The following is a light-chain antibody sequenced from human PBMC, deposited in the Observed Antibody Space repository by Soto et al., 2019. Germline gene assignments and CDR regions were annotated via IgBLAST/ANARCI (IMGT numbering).Light chain of an antibody. CDR3: CSSVGSPNWV. J-gene: IGLJ3*02. CDR2: EVN. V-gene: IGLV2-23*02. CDR1: SSDVGSYDR. Sequence: QSALTQPASVSGSPGQSIAISCTGTSSDVGSYDRVSWYQQHPGKAPTLMIYEVNKRPSGVSNRFSGSKSGNTASLTISGLQAEDEADCCSSVGSPNWVFGEGTKLTVL.